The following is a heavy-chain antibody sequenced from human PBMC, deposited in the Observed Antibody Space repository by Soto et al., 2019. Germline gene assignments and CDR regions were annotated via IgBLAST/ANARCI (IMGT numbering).Heavy chain of an antibody. CDR1: GGSVSSGSQY. CDR3: ERDTYYDFWSAYVGFDP. Sequence: ETLSLTCTVSGGSVSSGSQYWSWIRQPPGKGLEWIGNTYYIGSTKYNPSLKRRVTISVDRSWNNFSLNMRSVTTADTALYDGERDTYYDFWSAYVGFDPWGQGTLVTVSS. D-gene: IGHD3-3*01. J-gene: IGHJ5*02. V-gene: IGHV4-61*03. CDR2: TYYIGST.